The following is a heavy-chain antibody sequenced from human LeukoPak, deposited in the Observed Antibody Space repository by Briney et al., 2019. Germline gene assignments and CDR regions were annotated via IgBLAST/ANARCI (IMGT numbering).Heavy chain of an antibody. CDR1: GYTFTSYA. Sequence: ASVKVSCKASGYTFTSYAMNWVRQAPGQGLEWMGWINANTGNPTYAQGFTGRFVFSLDTSVSTAYLQISCLKAEDTAVYYCARVLRQKSYYDFWSGYYTLYYYYGMDVWGQGTTVTVSS. V-gene: IGHV7-4-1*02. D-gene: IGHD3-3*01. J-gene: IGHJ6*02. CDR3: ARVLRQKSYYDFWSGYYTLYYYYGMDV. CDR2: INANTGNP.